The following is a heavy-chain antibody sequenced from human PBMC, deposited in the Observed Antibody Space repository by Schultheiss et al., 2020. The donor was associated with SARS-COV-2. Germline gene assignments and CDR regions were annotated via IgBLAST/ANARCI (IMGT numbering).Heavy chain of an antibody. V-gene: IGHV4-59*12. CDR2: IYYSGST. J-gene: IGHJ3*02. CDR3: ARDKVGTGTDDAFDI. CDR1: GGSISSYY. Sequence: SETLSLTCTVSGGSISSYYWSWIRQPPGKGLEWIGYIYYSGSTNYNPSLKSRVTISVDTSKNQFSLKLSSVTAADTAVYYCARDKVGTGTDDAFDIWGQGTMVTVSS. D-gene: IGHD1-1*01.